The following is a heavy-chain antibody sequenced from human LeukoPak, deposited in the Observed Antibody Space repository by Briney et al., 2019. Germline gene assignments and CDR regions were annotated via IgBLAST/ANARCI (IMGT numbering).Heavy chain of an antibody. CDR2: ISGTYST. V-gene: IGHV3-23*01. CDR1: GFTFSSYA. J-gene: IGHJ5*02. CDR3: AKDLQGSSGP. Sequence: GGSLRLSCAGSGFTFSSYAMTWVRQAPGKGLEWVSTISGTYSTWYADSVKGRFTISRDNSKDTLFLQMNSLRAEDTAVYYCAKDLQGSSGPWGQGTLVNVSS. D-gene: IGHD6-19*01.